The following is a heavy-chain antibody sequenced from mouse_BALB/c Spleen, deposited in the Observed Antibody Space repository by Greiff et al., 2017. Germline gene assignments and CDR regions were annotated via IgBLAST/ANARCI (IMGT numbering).Heavy chain of an antibody. CDR3: ARDPPHGAMDY. J-gene: IGHJ4*01. Sequence: EVKVVESGGGLVQPGGSRKLSCAASGFTFSSFGMHWVRQAPEKGLEWVAYISSGSSTIYYADTVKGRFTISRDNPKNTLFLQMTSLRSEDTAMYYCARDPPHGAMDYWGQGTSVTVSS. CDR2: ISSGSSTI. V-gene: IGHV5-17*02. CDR1: GFTFSSFG.